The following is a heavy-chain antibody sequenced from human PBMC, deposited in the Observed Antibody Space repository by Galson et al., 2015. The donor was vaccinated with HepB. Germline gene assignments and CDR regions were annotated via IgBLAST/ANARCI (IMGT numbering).Heavy chain of an antibody. CDR2: ISWNSAGI. V-gene: IGHV3-9*01. CDR3: AKSRRSMLRGGIAY. CDR1: GFTFDDYA. D-gene: IGHD3-10*01. Sequence: SLRLSCAASGFTFDDYAMQWVRQPPGKGLQWVSGISWNSAGIGYADSVKGRFTISRDNAKNSLYLQMDSLRGEDTALYYCAKSRRSMLRGGIAYRGRGTLVSVPS. J-gene: IGHJ4*02.